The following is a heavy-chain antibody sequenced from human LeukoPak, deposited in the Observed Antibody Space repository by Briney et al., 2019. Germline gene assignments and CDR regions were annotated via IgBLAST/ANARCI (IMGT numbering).Heavy chain of an antibody. Sequence: PSETLSLTCTVSGGSISSGGYYWSWIRQHPGQGLEWIGYIYYSGSTYYNPSLKSRVTISVDTSKNQFSLKVSSVTAADTAVYYCARDLWSVGAFDIWGQGTMVTVSS. CDR3: ARDLWSVGAFDI. CDR2: IYYSGST. J-gene: IGHJ3*02. V-gene: IGHV4-31*03. D-gene: IGHD3-16*01. CDR1: GGSISSGGYY.